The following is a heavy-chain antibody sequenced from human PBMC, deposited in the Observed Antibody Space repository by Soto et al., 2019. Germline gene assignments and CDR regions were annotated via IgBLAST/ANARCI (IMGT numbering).Heavy chain of an antibody. CDR3: ARNGGDGSGSYVSDWFDP. CDR1: GGSFSGYY. D-gene: IGHD3-10*01. CDR2: IYYSGST. V-gene: IGHV4-59*08. Sequence: SETLSLTCTVHGGSFSGYYWDWIRQPPGKGLEWIGYIYYSGSTNYNPSLKSRVTISVDTSKNQFSLKLSSVTAADTAGYYCARNGGDGSGSYVSDWFDPGAQGTLVTVS. J-gene: IGHJ5*01.